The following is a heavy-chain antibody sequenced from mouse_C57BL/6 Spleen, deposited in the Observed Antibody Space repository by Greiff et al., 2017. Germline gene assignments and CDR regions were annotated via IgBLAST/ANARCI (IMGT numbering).Heavy chain of an antibody. CDR2: INPNNGGT. D-gene: IGHD2-5*01. CDR1: GYTFTDYN. J-gene: IGHJ4*01. V-gene: IGHV1-18*01. CDR3: ARRDYYSNYDYAMDY. Sequence: VQLQQSGPELVKPGASVKIPCKASGYTFTDYNMDWVKQSHGKSLEWIGDINPNNGGTIYNQKFKGKATLTVDKSSSTAYLELRSLTSEDTAVYYCARRDYYSNYDYAMDYWGQGTSVTVSS.